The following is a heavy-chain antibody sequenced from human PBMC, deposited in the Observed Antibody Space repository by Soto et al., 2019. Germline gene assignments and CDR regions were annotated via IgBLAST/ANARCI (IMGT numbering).Heavy chain of an antibody. CDR2: ISYSGTT. J-gene: IGHJ5*02. CDR1: GDSISSINNY. V-gene: IGHV4-30-4*01. Sequence: QVQLQESGPGLVKPSQTLSLTCTVSGDSISSINNYWSWIRQPPGEGLEWIGFISYSGTTSYSPSLKSRVAISLDTSKNQFSLSLNSVTAADTAVYYCARGRGYSYGLDPWGQGSLVTVSS. D-gene: IGHD5-18*01. CDR3: ARGRGYSYGLDP.